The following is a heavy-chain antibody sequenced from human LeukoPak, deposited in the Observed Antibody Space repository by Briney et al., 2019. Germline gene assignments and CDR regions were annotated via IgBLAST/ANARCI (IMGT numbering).Heavy chain of an antibody. CDR2: ISSSSSTI. CDR3: ARDPPYGSGSPLFDY. V-gene: IGHV3-48*04. Sequence: GGSLRLSCAASGFTFSSYSMNWVRQAPGKGLEWVSYISSSSSTIYYADSVKGRFTISRDNAKNSLYLQMNSLRAEDTAVYYCARDPPYGSGSPLFDYWGQGTLVTVSS. J-gene: IGHJ4*02. D-gene: IGHD3-10*01. CDR1: GFTFSSYS.